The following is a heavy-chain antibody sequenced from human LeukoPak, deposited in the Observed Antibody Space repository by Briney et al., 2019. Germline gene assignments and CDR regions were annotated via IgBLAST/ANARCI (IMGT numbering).Heavy chain of an antibody. V-gene: IGHV3-30*04. J-gene: IGHJ5*02. D-gene: IGHD2-2*01. CDR1: GFTFSSYA. Sequence: GGSLRLSCAASGFTFSSYALHWVRQAPGKGLEWVALISYDGSNKYYADSVKGRFTISRDNSKNTLHLQMNSVRAEDTAIYYCARGDKQLLFNRNKGGFDPWGQGTLVTVPS. CDR2: ISYDGSNK. CDR3: ARGDKQLLFNRNKGGFDP.